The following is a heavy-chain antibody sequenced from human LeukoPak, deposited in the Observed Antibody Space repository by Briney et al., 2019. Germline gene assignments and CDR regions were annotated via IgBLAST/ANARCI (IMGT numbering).Heavy chain of an antibody. CDR2: ISSSSSTI. V-gene: IGHV3-48*01. Sequence: GGSLRLSCAASGFTFSSYSMNWVRQAPGKGLEWVSYISSSSSTIYYADSVKGRFTISRDNAKNSLYLQMNSLRAEDTAVYYCAKLTLGSDAAFDIWGQGTMVTVSS. D-gene: IGHD3-16*01. J-gene: IGHJ3*02. CDR3: AKLTLGSDAAFDI. CDR1: GFTFSSYS.